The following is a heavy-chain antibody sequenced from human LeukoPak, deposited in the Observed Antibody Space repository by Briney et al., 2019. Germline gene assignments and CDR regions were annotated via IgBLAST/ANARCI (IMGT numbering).Heavy chain of an antibody. J-gene: IGHJ4*02. V-gene: IGHV1-24*01. D-gene: IGHD3-10*01. CDR1: GYTLTELS. CDR3: ATGALRFGGITSPPQDY. CDR2: FDPEDGET. Sequence: ASVKVSCKVSGYTLTELSMHWVRQAPGKGLEWMGGFDPEDGETIYAQKFHGRVTMTEDTSTDTAYMELSSLRSEDTAVYYCATGALRFGGITSPPQDYWGQGTLVTVSS.